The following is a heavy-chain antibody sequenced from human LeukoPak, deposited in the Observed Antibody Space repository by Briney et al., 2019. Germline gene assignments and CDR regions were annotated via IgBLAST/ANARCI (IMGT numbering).Heavy chain of an antibody. D-gene: IGHD5-12*01. CDR2: INHSGST. V-gene: IGHV4-34*01. CDR3: ARSGYDYDY. J-gene: IGHJ4*02. CDR1: GGSFSGYY. Sequence: SETLSLTCAVYGGSFSGYYWSWLRQPPGKGLEWIGEINHSGSTNYNPSLKSRVTISVDTSKNQCSLKLSSVTAADTAVYYCARSGYDYDYWGQGTLVTVSS.